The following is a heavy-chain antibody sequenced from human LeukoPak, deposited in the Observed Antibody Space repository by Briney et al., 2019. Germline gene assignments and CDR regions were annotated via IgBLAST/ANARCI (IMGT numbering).Heavy chain of an antibody. V-gene: IGHV3-64*01. CDR3: ARRGVNSGYLDQ. CDR1: GFTFSSYA. Sequence: GGSLRLSCAASGFTFSSYAMHWVRQAPGKGLEYVSAISSNGGSTYYANSVKGRFTISRDNSKNTLYLQMGSLRAEDMAVYYCARRGVNSGYLDQWGQGTLVTVSS. D-gene: IGHD3-10*01. CDR2: ISSNGGST. J-gene: IGHJ4*02.